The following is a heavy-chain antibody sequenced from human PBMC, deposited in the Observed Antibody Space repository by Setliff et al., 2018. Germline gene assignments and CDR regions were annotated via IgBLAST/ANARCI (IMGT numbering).Heavy chain of an antibody. D-gene: IGHD2-8*01. Sequence: ASVKVSCKASGYTFSDSVISWVRQAHGQGLVWVGWISTANGKTYFAQKLQDRVTLTTDTSTETAYMELRSLTSDDTAIYYCARLVRYCTKVACQRLSGAEHGGR. V-gene: IGHV1-18*01. J-gene: IGHJ2*01. CDR3: ARLVRYCTKVACQRLSGAEH. CDR2: ISTANGKT. CDR1: GYTFSDSV.